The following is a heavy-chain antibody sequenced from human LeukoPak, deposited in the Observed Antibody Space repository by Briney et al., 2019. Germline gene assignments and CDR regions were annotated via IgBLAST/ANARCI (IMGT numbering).Heavy chain of an antibody. J-gene: IGHJ4*02. Sequence: SETLSLTCTVSGGSISSYYWSWIRQPPGKGLEWIGYIYYSGSTNYNPSLKSRVTISVDTSENHFSLKLSSVTAADTAVYYCARESYYYESSGYYPYYFGYWGQGILVTVSP. V-gene: IGHV4-59*01. CDR3: ARESYYYESSGYYPYYFGY. CDR2: IYYSGST. CDR1: GGSISSYY. D-gene: IGHD3-22*01.